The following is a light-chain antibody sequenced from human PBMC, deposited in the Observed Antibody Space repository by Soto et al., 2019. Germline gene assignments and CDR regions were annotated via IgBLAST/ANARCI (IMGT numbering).Light chain of an antibody. Sequence: QSALTQPPSASGSPGQSITISCTGTSSDVGGYNYVSWYQQHPGKAPKVMIYEVSNRPSGVSNRFSGSKSGNTASLTISGLQAEDEADYYCSSYTSSSTLVFGGGTKLTVL. V-gene: IGLV2-14*01. J-gene: IGLJ2*01. CDR3: SSYTSSSTLV. CDR1: SSDVGGYNY. CDR2: EVS.